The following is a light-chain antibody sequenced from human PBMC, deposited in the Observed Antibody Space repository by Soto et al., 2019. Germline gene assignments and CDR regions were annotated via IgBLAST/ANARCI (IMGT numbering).Light chain of an antibody. CDR3: QVWDSSSDHPLHVV. V-gene: IGLV3-21*02. CDR1: NIGSKS. J-gene: IGLJ2*01. Sequence: SYELTQPPSVSVAPGQTARITCGGNNIGSKSVHWYQQKPGQAPVLVVYDDSDRPSGIPERFSGSNSGNTATLTISRVEAGDEADYYCQVWDSSSDHPLHVVFGGGTKLTVL. CDR2: DDS.